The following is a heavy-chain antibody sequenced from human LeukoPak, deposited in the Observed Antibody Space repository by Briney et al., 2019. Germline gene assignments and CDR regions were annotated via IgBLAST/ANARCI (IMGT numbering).Heavy chain of an antibody. D-gene: IGHD5-24*01. Sequence: GSLRLLCVASGIPLSSYWMNLVRPASGEGVEGVANIKQDGSKKSYVDSVKGRFTISRDNAKNSLYLQMNSLRAEDTAIYYCTRVGYIDEGIDYWGQGTLVTVSS. CDR3: TRVGYIDEGIDY. V-gene: IGHV3-7*04. CDR1: GIPLSSYW. J-gene: IGHJ4*02. CDR2: IKQDGSKK.